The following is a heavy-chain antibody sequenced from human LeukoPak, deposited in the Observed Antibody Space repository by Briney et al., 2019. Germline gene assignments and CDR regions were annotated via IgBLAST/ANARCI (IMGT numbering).Heavy chain of an antibody. J-gene: IGHJ5*02. V-gene: IGHV4-59*01. CDR2: IYYSGST. CDR1: GGSISSYY. D-gene: IGHD3-22*01. CDR3: AREDKDYYDSNGYYYGWFDP. Sequence: PSETLSLTCTVSGGSISSYYWSWIRQPPGKGLEWIGYIYYSGSTNYNPSLKSRVTISVDTSKNQFSLKLSSVTAADTAVYYCAREDKDYYDSNGYYYGWFDPWGQGTLVTVSS.